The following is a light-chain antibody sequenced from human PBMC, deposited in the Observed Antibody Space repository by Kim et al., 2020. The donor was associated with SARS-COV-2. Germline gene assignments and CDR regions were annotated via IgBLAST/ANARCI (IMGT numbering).Light chain of an antibody. CDR2: DAS. V-gene: IGKV1-5*01. CDR3: QQYNRYALT. Sequence: DIQMTQSPSTLSAAVGDRVTITCRASQSLSRWLAWYQQKPGRAPKLLIYDASSLASGVPSRFSGSGSGTDFTLTISSLQPDDFATYYCQQYNRYALTFGGGTKLEI. CDR1: QSLSRW. J-gene: IGKJ4*01.